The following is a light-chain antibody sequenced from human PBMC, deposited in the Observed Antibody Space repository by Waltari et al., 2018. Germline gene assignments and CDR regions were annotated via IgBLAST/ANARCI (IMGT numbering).Light chain of an antibody. CDR2: AAY. J-gene: IGKJ1*01. CDR3: LQDYNYPRA. CDR1: QDIRND. V-gene: IGKV1-6*01. Sequence: AIQMTQSPSSLSASVGDRVTVTCRASQDIRNDLGWYQQKPVKAPKLLIYAAYTLQSGVPSRFSGSGFGTEFTLTISSLQPEDFATYYCLQDYNYPRAFGQGTKVEMK.